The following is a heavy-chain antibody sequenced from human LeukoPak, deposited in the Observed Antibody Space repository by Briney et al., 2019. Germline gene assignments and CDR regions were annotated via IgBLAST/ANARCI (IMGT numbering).Heavy chain of an antibody. CDR3: ARQRGSGWYHPHLF. CDR1: GGSFSGYY. D-gene: IGHD6-19*01. Sequence: SETLSHTCAVYGGSFSGYYWSWIRQPPGKGLEWIGEINHSGSTNYNPSLKSRVTISVDTSKNQFSLKLSSVTAADTAVYYCARQRGSGWYHPHLFWGQGILVTVSS. J-gene: IGHJ4*02. V-gene: IGHV4-34*01. CDR2: INHSGST.